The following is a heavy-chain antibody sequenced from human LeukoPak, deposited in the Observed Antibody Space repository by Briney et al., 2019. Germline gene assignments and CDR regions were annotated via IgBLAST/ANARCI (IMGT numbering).Heavy chain of an antibody. V-gene: IGHV1-18*01. Sequence: GSSVKVSCKASGYTFTSYGISWVRQAPGQGLEWMGWISAYNGNTNYAQKLQGRVTMTTDTSTSTAYMELRNLRSDDTAAYYCARDVFPTMIVGVTHGAFDIWGQGTMVTVCS. CDR2: ISAYNGNT. J-gene: IGHJ3*02. D-gene: IGHD3-22*01. CDR1: GYTFTSYG. CDR3: ARDVFPTMIVGVTHGAFDI.